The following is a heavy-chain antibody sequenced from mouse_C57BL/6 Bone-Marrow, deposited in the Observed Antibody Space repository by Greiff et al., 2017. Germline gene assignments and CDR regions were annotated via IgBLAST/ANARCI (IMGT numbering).Heavy chain of an antibody. CDR2: IDPENGDT. J-gene: IGHJ2*01. CDR1: GFNIKDDY. D-gene: IGHD2-5*01. CDR3: TFYSNYYFDY. Sequence: EVQLQQSGAELVRPGASVKLSCTASGFNIKDDYMHWVKQRPEQGLEWIGWIDPENGDTEYASKFQGKATITADTSSNPAYLQLSSLTSEDTAVYYCTFYSNYYFDYWGQGTTLTVSS. V-gene: IGHV14-4*01.